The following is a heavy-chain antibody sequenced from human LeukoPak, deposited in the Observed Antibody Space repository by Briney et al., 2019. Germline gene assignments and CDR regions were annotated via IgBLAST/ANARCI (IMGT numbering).Heavy chain of an antibody. D-gene: IGHD2/OR15-2a*01. CDR1: GFTFSSYS. V-gene: IGHV3-66*01. CDR3: AKDSAKKYDDY. J-gene: IGHJ4*02. Sequence: PGGSLRLSCAASGFTFSSYSMNWVRQAPGKGLEWVPVIYSGGSTYYADSVKGRFTISRDNSKNTLYLQMNSLRAEDTAVYYCAKDSAKKYDDYWGQGTLVTVSS. CDR2: IYSGGST.